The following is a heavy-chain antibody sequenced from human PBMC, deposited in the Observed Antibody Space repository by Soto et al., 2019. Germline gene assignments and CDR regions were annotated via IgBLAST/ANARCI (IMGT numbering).Heavy chain of an antibody. CDR3: ARRRTSSSSRGFDP. CDR2: IYYSGST. D-gene: IGHD6-6*01. CDR1: GGSFSGYY. Sequence: KPSETLSLTCAVYGGSFSGYYWSWIRQPPGKGLEWIGSIYYSGSTYYNPSLKSRVTISVDTSKNQFSLKLSSVTAADTAVYYCARRRTSSSSRGFDPWGQGTLVTVSS. V-gene: IGHV4-34*01. J-gene: IGHJ5*02.